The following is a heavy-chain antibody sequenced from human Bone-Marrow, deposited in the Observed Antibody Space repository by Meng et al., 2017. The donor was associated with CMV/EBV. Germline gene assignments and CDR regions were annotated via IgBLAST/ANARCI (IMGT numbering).Heavy chain of an antibody. CDR1: GYIFTSYG. CDR3: VRDRGFLEWLLGDAFAI. Sequence: ASVKVSCKASGYIFTSYGFTWVRQAPGQGLQWVGWISGYDGNTNYAQNFQGRVTMTTEESTSTAYMELRNLKSDDTAVYYCVRDRGFLEWLLGDAFAIWGQGPTVTFSS. V-gene: IGHV1-18*01. J-gene: IGHJ3*02. D-gene: IGHD3-3*01. CDR2: ISGYDGNT.